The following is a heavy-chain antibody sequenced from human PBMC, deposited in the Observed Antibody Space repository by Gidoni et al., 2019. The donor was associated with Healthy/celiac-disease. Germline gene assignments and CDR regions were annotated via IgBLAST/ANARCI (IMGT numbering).Heavy chain of an antibody. J-gene: IGHJ3*02. D-gene: IGHD3-10*01. Sequence: GLEWIGYIYHSGSTYYNPSLKSRVTISVDRSKNQFSLKLSSVTAADTAVYYCARAGITMVRGVIIAHAFDIWGQGTMVTVSS. V-gene: IGHV4-30-2*01. CDR2: IYHSGST. CDR3: ARAGITMVRGVIIAHAFDI.